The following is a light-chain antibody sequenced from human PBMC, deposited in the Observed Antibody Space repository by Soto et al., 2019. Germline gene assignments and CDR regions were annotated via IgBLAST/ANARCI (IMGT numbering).Light chain of an antibody. J-gene: IGLJ3*02. CDR1: SSDVGAYNY. V-gene: IGLV2-11*01. CDR2: DVS. CDR3: CSYAGSYTWV. Sequence: QSALTQPRSVSGSPGQSVTISCTGTSSDVGAYNYVSWYQQHPGKPPKLMICDVSMRPSGVPDRFSGSKSGNAASLTISGLQAEDEADYYCCSYAGSYTWVFGGGTKLTVL.